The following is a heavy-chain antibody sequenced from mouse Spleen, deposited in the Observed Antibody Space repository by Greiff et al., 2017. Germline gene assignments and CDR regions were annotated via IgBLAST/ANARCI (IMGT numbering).Heavy chain of an antibody. CDR2: ISSGGSYT. Sequence: EVKVVESGGGLVKPGGSLKLSCAASGFTFSSYAMSWVRQTPEKRLEWVATISSGGSYTYYPDSVKGRFTISRDNAKNTLYLQMSSLRSEDTAMYYCASQIYDGSVDYWGQGTTLTVSS. J-gene: IGHJ2*01. CDR1: GFTFSSYA. CDR3: ASQIYDGSVDY. V-gene: IGHV5-9-1*01. D-gene: IGHD2-3*01.